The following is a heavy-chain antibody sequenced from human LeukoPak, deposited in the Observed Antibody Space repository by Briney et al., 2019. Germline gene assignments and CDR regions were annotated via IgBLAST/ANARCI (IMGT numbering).Heavy chain of an antibody. Sequence: GGSLRLSCAASGFTFSSYWMHWVRQVPGKGLVWVSRINSDGSTTSCAGSVKGRFTVSRDNAKKMLYLQMNSLRAEDTAVYYCARGGPYSSDPFDYWGQGTLVPVSS. J-gene: IGHJ4*02. D-gene: IGHD6-19*01. CDR1: GFTFSSYW. CDR3: ARGGPYSSDPFDY. V-gene: IGHV3-74*01. CDR2: INSDGSTT.